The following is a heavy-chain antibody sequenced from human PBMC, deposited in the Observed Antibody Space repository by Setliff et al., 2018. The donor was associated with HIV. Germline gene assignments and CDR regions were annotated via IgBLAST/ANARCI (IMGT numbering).Heavy chain of an antibody. D-gene: IGHD3-10*01. V-gene: IGHV1-69*05. CDR3: ARSEVRGVMTHYFDY. Sequence: SVKVSCKASGGSLNNYAISWVRQAPGQGLEWMGGIIPIFGTTTYAQKFQDRVTITTDESTTTFYMELSSLTSEDTALYYCARSEVRGVMTHYFDYWGQGTLVTVSS. CDR2: IIPIFGTT. J-gene: IGHJ4*02. CDR1: GGSLNNYA.